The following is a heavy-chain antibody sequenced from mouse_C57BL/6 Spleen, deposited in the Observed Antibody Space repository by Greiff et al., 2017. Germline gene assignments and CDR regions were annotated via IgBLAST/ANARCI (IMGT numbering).Heavy chain of an antibody. V-gene: IGHV5-4*01. J-gene: IGHJ4*01. CDR1: GFTFRSSA. D-gene: IGHD2-5*01. CDR3: ARDKGYSNYTYYYAMDY. CDR2: MSDGGSYT. Sequence: EVKLQESGGGLVKPGGSLTLSCAASGFTFRSSAMSWVRQTPEKRLEWVATMSDGGSYTYDPDNAKNNLYLQMSPLQSEDTAMYYCARDKGYSNYTYYYAMDYWGQGTSVTVAS.